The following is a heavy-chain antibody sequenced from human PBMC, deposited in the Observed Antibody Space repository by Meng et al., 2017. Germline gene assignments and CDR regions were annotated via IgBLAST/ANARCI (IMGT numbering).Heavy chain of an antibody. Sequence: QLTRTEWGPGLLMRTGTRPLTPAGAGGSSSGSNWWSWVRQPPGKGLEWIGEIYHSGSTNYNPSLKSRVTISVDKSKNQFSLKLSSVTAADTAVYYCARWSIYCSGGSCYSFDYWGQGTLVTVSS. CDR1: GGSSSGSNW. V-gene: IGHV4-4*02. J-gene: IGHJ4*02. D-gene: IGHD2-15*01. CDR2: IYHSGST. CDR3: ARWSIYCSGGSCYSFDY.